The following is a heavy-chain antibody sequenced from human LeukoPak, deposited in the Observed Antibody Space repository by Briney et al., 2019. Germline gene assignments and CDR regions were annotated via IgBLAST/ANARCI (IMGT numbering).Heavy chain of an antibody. CDR2: IYHSGSA. V-gene: IGHV4-39*02. CDR1: GGSISTRNTY. J-gene: IGHJ5*02. CDR3: ARHEQQLFTGGWFDP. Sequence: NTSETLSLTCAVSGGSISTRNTYWAWIRQPPGKGLEWIGSIYHSGSAYYKSSLQSRLTLSVDTSNNHFSLKLNSVTAADTAIYYCARHEQQLFTGGWFDPWGLGTLVTVSS. D-gene: IGHD1/OR15-1a*01.